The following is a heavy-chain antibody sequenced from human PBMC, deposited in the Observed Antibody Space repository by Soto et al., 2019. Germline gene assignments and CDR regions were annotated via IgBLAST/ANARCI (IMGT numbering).Heavy chain of an antibody. J-gene: IGHJ4*02. CDR2: IIPIFGTA. CDR1: GGTFSSYA. CDR3: ARGRADRFLEWLIY. V-gene: IGHV1-69*01. Sequence: QVQLVQSGAEVKKPGSSVKVSCKASGGTFSSYAISWVRQAPGQGLEWMGGIIPIFGTANYAQKFQGRVTITADESTSTAYRELSSLRSEDTAVYYCARGRADRFLEWLIYWGQGTLVTVSS. D-gene: IGHD3-3*01.